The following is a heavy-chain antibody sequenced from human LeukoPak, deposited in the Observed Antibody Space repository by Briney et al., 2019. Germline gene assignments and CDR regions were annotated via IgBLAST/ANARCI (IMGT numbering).Heavy chain of an antibody. CDR2: INWNGGST. D-gene: IGHD2-8*01. CDR1: VFTFDDYG. J-gene: IGHJ4*02. V-gene: IGHV3-20*01. Sequence: GGSLRLSCAASVFTFDDYGMGWVRQAPGKGLEWVSGINWNGGSTGYADSVKGRFTISRDNAKNSLYLQMNRLRAEDTVLYHCARVVFVGHHRGYFDYWGQGTLVTVSS. CDR3: ARVVFVGHHRGYFDY.